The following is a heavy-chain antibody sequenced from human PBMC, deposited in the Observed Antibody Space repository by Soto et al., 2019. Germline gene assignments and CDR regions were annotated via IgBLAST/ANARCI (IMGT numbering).Heavy chain of an antibody. CDR1: GFTFDNYA. CDR2: ISRNSGSI. D-gene: IGHD6-19*01. Sequence: EVQLVESGGGLVQPGRSLRLSCAASGFTFDNYAMHWVRQAPGKGLEWVSGISRNSGSIGYADSAKGRCSISRYKAKNSKYLQMNSMSAEDTDVYDCANGGTVAVSGGEYFEYWGQGTLVTVSS. V-gene: IGHV3-9*01. CDR3: ANGGTVAVSGGEYFEY. J-gene: IGHJ1*01.